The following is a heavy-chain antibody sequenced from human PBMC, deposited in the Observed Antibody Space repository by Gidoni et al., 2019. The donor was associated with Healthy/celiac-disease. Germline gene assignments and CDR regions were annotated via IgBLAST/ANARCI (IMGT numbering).Heavy chain of an antibody. D-gene: IGHD6-6*01. CDR1: GFTFDAYA. Sequence: EVQLVESGGGLVQPGRSLRLSCAASGFTFDAYAMHWVRQAPGKGREWVSGISWNSGSIGYADSVKGRFTISRDNAKNSLYLQMNSLRAEDTALYYCAKDNRRYSSSPGGGYFDYWGQGTLVTISS. CDR2: ISWNSGSI. J-gene: IGHJ4*02. CDR3: AKDNRRYSSSPGGGYFDY. V-gene: IGHV3-9*01.